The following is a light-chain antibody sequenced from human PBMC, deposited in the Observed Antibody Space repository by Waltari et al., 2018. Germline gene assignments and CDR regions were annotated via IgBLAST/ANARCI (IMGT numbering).Light chain of an antibody. CDR1: QSVINF. CDR2: DAS. V-gene: IGKV3-11*01. CDR3: QQRTNWPLT. J-gene: IGKJ4*01. Sequence: EIVLTQSQATLSLSPGERDTLSCRASQSVINFVAWYQQKPGQVPRLLIYDASRRAAGIPARFSGSGSGTDFTLTISRLDPEDFAVFYCQQRTNWPLTFGGGTKLEVK.